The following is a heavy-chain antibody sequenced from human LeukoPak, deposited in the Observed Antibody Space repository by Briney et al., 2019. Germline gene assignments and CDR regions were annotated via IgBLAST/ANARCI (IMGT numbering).Heavy chain of an antibody. J-gene: IGHJ4*02. D-gene: IGHD5-18*01. CDR3: AKDWIPED. V-gene: IGHV3-23*01. CDR1: GFTFRGYA. Sequence: GGSLRLSCAVSGFTFRGYAMNWVRPPPGKGLEWVALISGSGDNQYYADAVKGRFTISRDNSKNTLSLQMSSLRVEDTAVYYCAKDWIPEDWGQGTLVTVSS. CDR2: ISGSGDNQ.